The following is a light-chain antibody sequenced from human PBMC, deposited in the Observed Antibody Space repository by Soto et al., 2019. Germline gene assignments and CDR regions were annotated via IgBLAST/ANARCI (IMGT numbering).Light chain of an antibody. J-gene: IGLJ1*01. Sequence: QSALTQPASVSGSPGQSITISCTGTSSDVGSYNFVSWYQQYPGKAPKLMLYEVDKRPSGVSNRFSGSKSGHTASLTISGLQAEDEADYYCCSYAGGSYVFGTGTKLTVL. V-gene: IGLV2-23*02. CDR3: CSYAGGSYV. CDR1: SSDVGSYNF. CDR2: EVD.